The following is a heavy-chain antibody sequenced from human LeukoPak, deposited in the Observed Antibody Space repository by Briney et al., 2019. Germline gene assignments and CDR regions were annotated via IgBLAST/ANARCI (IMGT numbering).Heavy chain of an antibody. V-gene: IGHV1-69*04. CDR2: IIPILGIA. J-gene: IGHJ4*02. CDR1: GGTFSSYA. Sequence: SVKVSCKASGGTFSSYAISWVRQAPGQGLEWMGRIIPILGIANYAQKFQGRVTITADKSTSTAYMELSSLRSEDTAVYYCARDYSSSGLDYWGQGTLVTVSS. CDR3: ARDYSSSGLDY. D-gene: IGHD6-13*01.